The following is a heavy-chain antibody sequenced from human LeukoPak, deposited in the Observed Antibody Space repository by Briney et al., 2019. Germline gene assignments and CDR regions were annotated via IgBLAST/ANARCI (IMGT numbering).Heavy chain of an antibody. D-gene: IGHD3-22*01. CDR2: IYTSGST. V-gene: IGHV4-4*07. J-gene: IGHJ3*02. CDR3: ARDPLTYYYDSSGAFDI. CDR1: GGSISSYY. Sequence: PSETLSLTCTVSGGSISSYYWSWIRQPAGKGLEWIGRIYTSGSTNYNPSLKSRVTMSVDTSKNQFSLKLSSVTAAGTAVYYCARDPLTYYYDSSGAFDIWGQGTMVTVSS.